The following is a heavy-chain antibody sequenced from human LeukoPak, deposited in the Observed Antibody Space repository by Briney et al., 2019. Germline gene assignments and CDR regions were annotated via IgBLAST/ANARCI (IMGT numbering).Heavy chain of an antibody. CDR1: GGSFSGYY. CDR3: ARGSCSYKSYYFDY. D-gene: IGHD5-24*01. CDR2: INHSGST. V-gene: IGHV4-34*01. J-gene: IGHJ4*02. Sequence: SETLSLTCAVYGGSFSGYYWSWIRQPPGKGLEWIGEINHSGSTNYNPSLKSRVTISVDTSKNQFSLKLSSVTAADTAVYYCARGSCSYKSYYFDYWGQGTLVTVSS.